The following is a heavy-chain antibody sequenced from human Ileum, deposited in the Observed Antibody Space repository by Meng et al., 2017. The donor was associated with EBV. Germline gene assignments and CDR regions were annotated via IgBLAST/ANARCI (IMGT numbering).Heavy chain of an antibody. Sequence: EGQLVEAGGGLVQPGGSLRCSCAASGFTFTRFWMNWVRQAPGKGLVWVSRINSDGSMTWYADSVKGRFTTSRDNAKSTTHLQMNSLRAEDTASYYCTTGSDQFFDYWGQGALVTVSS. D-gene: IGHD6-19*01. V-gene: IGHV3-74*01. CDR3: TTGSDQFFDY. CDR1: GFTFTRFW. CDR2: INSDGSMT. J-gene: IGHJ4*02.